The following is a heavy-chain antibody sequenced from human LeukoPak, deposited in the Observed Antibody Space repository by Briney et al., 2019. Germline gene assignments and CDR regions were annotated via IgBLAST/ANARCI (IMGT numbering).Heavy chain of an antibody. J-gene: IGHJ4*02. Sequence: GGSLRLSCAASGFSASDKYMSWVRQAPGKGLEWVSVLYTGGNIYYADFVKGRFTISRDNSNNMVFLQMNSLTAEDTALYYCAGGQMYTSGGFDNWGQGALVTVSS. D-gene: IGHD6-19*01. V-gene: IGHV3-53*01. CDR1: GFSASDKY. CDR3: AGGQMYTSGGFDN. CDR2: LYTGGNI.